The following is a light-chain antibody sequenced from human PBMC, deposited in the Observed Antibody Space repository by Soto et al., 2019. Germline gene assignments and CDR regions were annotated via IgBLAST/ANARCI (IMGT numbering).Light chain of an antibody. CDR2: GAS. CDR1: QSVNSHL. V-gene: IGKV3-20*01. J-gene: IGKJ2*01. Sequence: EIVLTQSPGTLSLSPGDRATLSCRASQSVNSHLFAWYQQKPGQAPRLLIYGASRRVIGVPDRFTGSGSGTDFTLTIGRLEPEDFAVYYCQQCHSSSMYTFGQGTKLEI. CDR3: QQCHSSSMYT.